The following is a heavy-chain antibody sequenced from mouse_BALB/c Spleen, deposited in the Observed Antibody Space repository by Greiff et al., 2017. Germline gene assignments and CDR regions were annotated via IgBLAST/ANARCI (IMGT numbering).Heavy chain of an antibody. D-gene: IGHD4-1*01. Sequence: EVMLVESGGDLVKPGGSLKLSCAASGFTFSSYGMSWVRQTPDKRLEWVATISSGGSYTYYPDSVKGRFTISRDNAKNTLYLQMSSLKSEDTAMYYCARQGLGRRYFDVWGAGTTVTVSS. CDR2: ISSGGSYT. J-gene: IGHJ1*01. CDR1: GFTFSSYG. V-gene: IGHV5-6*01. CDR3: ARQGLGRRYFDV.